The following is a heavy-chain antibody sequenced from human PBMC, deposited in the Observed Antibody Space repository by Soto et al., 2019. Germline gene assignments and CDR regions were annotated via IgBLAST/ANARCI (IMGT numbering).Heavy chain of an antibody. Sequence: GESLKISCKGSGYSFTSYWIGWVRQMPGKGLEWMGIIYPGDSDTRYSPSFQGQVTISADKSISNAYLQWSSLKASDTAMYYCARQSQPTDYTAMGDAFDIWGQGTMVTVSS. J-gene: IGHJ3*02. D-gene: IGHD5-18*01. CDR2: IYPGDSDT. V-gene: IGHV5-51*01. CDR3: ARQSQPTDYTAMGDAFDI. CDR1: GYSFTSYW.